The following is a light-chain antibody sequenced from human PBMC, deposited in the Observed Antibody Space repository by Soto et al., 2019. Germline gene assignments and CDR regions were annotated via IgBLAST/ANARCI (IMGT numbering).Light chain of an antibody. J-gene: IGKJ1*01. CDR3: QQYYSYPRT. CDR1: QSVSMW. Sequence: TQMTQSPSTLSASVGDRVTITCRASQSVSMWLAWYQQKPGKAPRLLIYDASNLESGVPSRFSGSGSGTDFTLTISCLQSEDFATYYCQQYYSYPRTFGQGTKVDIK. V-gene: IGKV1-5*01. CDR2: DAS.